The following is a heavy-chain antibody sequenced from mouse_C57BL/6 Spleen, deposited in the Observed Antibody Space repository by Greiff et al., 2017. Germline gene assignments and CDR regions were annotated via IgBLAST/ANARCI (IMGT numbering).Heavy chain of an antibody. V-gene: IGHV5-17*01. J-gene: IGHJ3*01. Sequence: EVQLVESGGGLVKPGGSLKLSCAASGFTFSDYGMHWVRQAPGKGLEWVAYISSGSSTIYYADTVKGRFTISRDNAKNTLFLQMTSLRSDDTARYYCARWFAYWGQGTLVTVSA. CDR3: ARWFAY. CDR2: ISSGSSTI. CDR1: GFTFSDYG.